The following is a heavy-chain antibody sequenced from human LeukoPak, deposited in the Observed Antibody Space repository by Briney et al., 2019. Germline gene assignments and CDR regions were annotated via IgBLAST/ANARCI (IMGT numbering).Heavy chain of an antibody. V-gene: IGHV3-23*01. J-gene: IGHJ3*02. CDR2: ISGSGGST. CDR3: ARRQDDIHDDAFDI. D-gene: IGHD3-9*01. CDR1: GFTFSSYA. Sequence: PGGSLRLSCAASGFTFSSYAMSWVRQAPGKGLEWVSAISGSGGSTYYADSVKGRFTISRDNARNSLYLQMNSLRAEDTALYHCARRQDDIHDDAFDIWGQGTMVTVSS.